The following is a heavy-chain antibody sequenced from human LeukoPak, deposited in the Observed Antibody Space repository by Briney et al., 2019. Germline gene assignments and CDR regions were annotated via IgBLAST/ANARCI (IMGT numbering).Heavy chain of an antibody. J-gene: IGHJ4*02. CDR1: GFTFSSYG. Sequence: QVQLVESGGGVVQPGRSLRLSCAASGFTFSSYGMHWVRRAPGKGLEGVAVISYDGSNKYYADSVKGRFTISRDNSKNTLYLQMNSLRAEDTAVYYCARSQQLVLSYFDYWGQGTLVTVSS. CDR3: ARSQQLVLSYFDY. D-gene: IGHD6-13*01. V-gene: IGHV3-30*03. CDR2: ISYDGSNK.